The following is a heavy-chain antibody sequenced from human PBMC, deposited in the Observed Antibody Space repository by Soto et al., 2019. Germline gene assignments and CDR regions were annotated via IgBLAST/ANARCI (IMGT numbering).Heavy chain of an antibody. J-gene: IGHJ6*02. CDR2: MYNTGST. D-gene: IGHD2-21*02. CDR1: GGSISSYY. CDR3: ARDLWGYCGTDCYPLDV. V-gene: IGHV4-59*01. Sequence: QVQLQESGPGLVKPSETLSLTCTVSGGSISSYYWSWIRQPPGKGLEWIGYMYNTGSTVYNPSLKRRGTISVDTSKTQFSLKLNAVPAADTAVYYCARDLWGYCGTDCYPLDVWGQGTTVTVSS.